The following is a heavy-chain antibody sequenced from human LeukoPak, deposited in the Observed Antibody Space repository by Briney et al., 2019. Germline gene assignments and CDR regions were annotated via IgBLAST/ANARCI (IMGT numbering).Heavy chain of an antibody. D-gene: IGHD3-10*01. CDR1: GFTFSSYA. Sequence: GGSLRLSCAASGFTFSSYAMHWVRRAPGQGLEWVGWINPNSGGTNYAQKFQGRVTMTRDTSISTAYMELSRLRSDDTAVYYCARGGTLVLLWFGEFSYWGQGTLVTVSS. J-gene: IGHJ4*02. CDR3: ARGGTLVLLWFGEFSY. V-gene: IGHV1-2*02. CDR2: INPNSGGT.